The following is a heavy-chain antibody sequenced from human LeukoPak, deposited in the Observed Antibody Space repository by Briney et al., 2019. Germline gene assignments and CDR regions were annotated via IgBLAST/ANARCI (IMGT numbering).Heavy chain of an antibody. V-gene: IGHV3-48*01. Sequence: SGGSLRLSCAASGFTFSSYSMNWVRQAPGKGLEWVSYIGSSSSTIYYADSVKGRFTISRDNAKNSLYLQMNSLRAEDTAVYYCARVQLAQFDYWGQGTLVTVSS. D-gene: IGHD1-1*01. CDR1: GFTFSSYS. CDR3: ARVQLAQFDY. J-gene: IGHJ4*02. CDR2: IGSSSSTI.